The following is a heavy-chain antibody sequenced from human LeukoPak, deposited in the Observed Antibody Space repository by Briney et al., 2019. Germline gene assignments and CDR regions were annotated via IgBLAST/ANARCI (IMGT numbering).Heavy chain of an antibody. CDR2: ISSSGSTI. CDR3: ARGGGPTTVTMFGLWYFDL. V-gene: IGHV3-48*03. Sequence: PGGSLRLSCAASGFTFSSYEMNWVRQAPGRGLEWVSYISSSGSTIYYADSVKGRFTISRDNAKNSLYLQMNSLRAEDTAVYYCARGGGPTTVTMFGLWYFDLWGRGTLVTVSS. CDR1: GFTFSSYE. D-gene: IGHD4-17*01. J-gene: IGHJ2*01.